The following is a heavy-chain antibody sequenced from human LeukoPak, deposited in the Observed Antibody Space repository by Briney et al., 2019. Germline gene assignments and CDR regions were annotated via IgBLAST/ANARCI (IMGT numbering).Heavy chain of an antibody. CDR2: ISAYNGNT. D-gene: IGHD5-12*01. Sequence: ASVKVSCKASGYTFTSYGISWVRQAPGQGLEWMGWISAYNGNTNYAQKLQGRVTTTTDTSTSTAYMELRSLRSDDTAVYYCARYSGYDPYYYYGMDVWGQGTTVTVSS. CDR3: ARYSGYDPYYYYGMDV. CDR1: GYTFTSYG. V-gene: IGHV1-18*01. J-gene: IGHJ6*02.